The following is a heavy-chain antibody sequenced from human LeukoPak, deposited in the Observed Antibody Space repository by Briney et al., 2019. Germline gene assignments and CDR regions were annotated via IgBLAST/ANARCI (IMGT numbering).Heavy chain of an antibody. CDR3: ARAVSSSWYGLFGPTAERVFDP. Sequence: SETLSLTCTVSGGSISSYYWSWIRQPPGKGLEWIGYIYYSWSTNYNPSLKSRVTISVDTSKNQFSLKLSSVTAADTAVHYCARAVSSSWYGLFGPTAERVFDPWGQGTLVTVSS. CDR1: GGSISSYY. J-gene: IGHJ5*02. CDR2: IYYSWST. D-gene: IGHD6-13*01. V-gene: IGHV4-59*01.